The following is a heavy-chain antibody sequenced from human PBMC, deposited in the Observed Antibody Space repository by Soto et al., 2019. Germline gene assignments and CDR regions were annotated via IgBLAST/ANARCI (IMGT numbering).Heavy chain of an antibody. D-gene: IGHD3-10*01. CDR1: GVSASTYY. CDR2: INHSGIT. J-gene: IGHJ4*02. Sequence: QVQLQQWGAGLLKPSETLSLTCAVYGVSASTYYWTWVRQSPGMRLEWIGEINHSGITNYNPSLKSRVTISVDTSKKQFSLKLYSVTAADTAVYYWASRLVRGPRSWGQGTLVTVSS. CDR3: ASRLVRGPRS. V-gene: IGHV4-34*01.